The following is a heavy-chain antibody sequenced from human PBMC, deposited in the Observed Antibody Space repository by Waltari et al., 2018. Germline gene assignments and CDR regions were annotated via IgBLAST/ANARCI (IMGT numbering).Heavy chain of an antibody. D-gene: IGHD2-15*01. CDR2: SYSHGTT. J-gene: IGHJ4*02. CDR3: TTRVAISGVPGMPDY. Sequence: EVQLVESGGGLIQAGGSLRLACAASGFTVSSTYMAWVGQAPGKGLESVAISYSHGTTSYADSVKGRFTISRDNSKNTLFLQMSSVRVDDTAMYYCTTRVAISGVPGMPDYWGQGTLVTVSS. V-gene: IGHV3-53*01. CDR1: GFTVSSTY.